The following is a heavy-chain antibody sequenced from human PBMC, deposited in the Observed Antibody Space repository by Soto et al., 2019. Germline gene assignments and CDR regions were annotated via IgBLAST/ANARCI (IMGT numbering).Heavy chain of an antibody. Sequence: ASVKVSCKASGYTFTSYAMHWVRQAPGQRLEWMGWINAGNGNTKYSQKFQGRVTITRDTSASTAYMELSSLRSEDTAVYYCAIVKGSGHNNWFAPWGQGTLVTVSS. CDR1: GYTFTSYA. V-gene: IGHV1-3*01. CDR3: AIVKGSGHNNWFAP. CDR2: INAGNGNT. D-gene: IGHD2-15*01. J-gene: IGHJ5*02.